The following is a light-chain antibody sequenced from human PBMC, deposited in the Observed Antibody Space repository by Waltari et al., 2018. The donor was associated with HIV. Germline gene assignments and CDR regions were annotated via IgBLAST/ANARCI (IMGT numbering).Light chain of an antibody. Sequence: QSALTQPASVSGSPGQSITISCTGTSSDVGSYNLVSWYQQHPGKAPKLMIYEGSKRPSRVSNRFSGSKSGNTASLTISGLQAEDEADYYCCSDAGSSRYVVGTGTKVTVL. V-gene: IGLV2-23*01. J-gene: IGLJ1*01. CDR1: SSDVGSYNL. CDR3: CSDAGSSRYV. CDR2: EGS.